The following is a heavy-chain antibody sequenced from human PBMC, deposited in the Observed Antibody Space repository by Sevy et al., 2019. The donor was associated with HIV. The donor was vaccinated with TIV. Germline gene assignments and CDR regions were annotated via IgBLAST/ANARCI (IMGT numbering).Heavy chain of an antibody. CDR1: GFTFTSYE. CDR3: ARDLPPSATTVPHFDC. V-gene: IGHV3-48*03. D-gene: IGHD4-17*01. J-gene: IGHJ4*02. Sequence: GGSLRLSCAACGFTFTSYEMNWVRQAPGKGLEWLSYISNSGTTIYYSDSVKGRFTISRDNARNSLYLQMSSLRAEDTAVYYCARDLPPSATTVPHFDCWGQGTLVTVSS. CDR2: ISNSGTTI.